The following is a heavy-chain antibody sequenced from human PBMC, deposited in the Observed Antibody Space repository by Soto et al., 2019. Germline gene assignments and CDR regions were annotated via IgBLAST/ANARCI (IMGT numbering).Heavy chain of an antibody. CDR2: ISGSGGST. D-gene: IGHD7-27*01. CDR1: GININNYV. Sequence: EVQLVESEGALVQPGGSLRLSCAVSGININNYVMSWVGQAPGKGLEWASSISGSGGSTYYAVSVKGRFTISRDYSKNTLYLQMNSLRAEDTAVYYCAKGWGDYWGQGTQVTVSS. V-gene: IGHV3-23*04. J-gene: IGHJ4*02. CDR3: AKGWGDY.